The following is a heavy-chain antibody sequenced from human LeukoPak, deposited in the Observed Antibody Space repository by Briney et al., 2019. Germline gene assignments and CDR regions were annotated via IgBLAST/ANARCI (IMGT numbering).Heavy chain of an antibody. CDR1: GYTFTGYY. D-gene: IGHD5-18*01. CDR2: ISAYNGNT. V-gene: IGHV1-18*04. CDR3: ARDSKVDTAMAPDY. J-gene: IGHJ4*02. Sequence: ASVKVSCKTSGYTFTGYYIHWVRQAPGQGLEWMGWISAYNGNTNYAQKLQGRVTMTTDTSTSTAYMELRSLRSDDTAVYYCARDSKVDTAMAPDYWGQGTLVTVSS.